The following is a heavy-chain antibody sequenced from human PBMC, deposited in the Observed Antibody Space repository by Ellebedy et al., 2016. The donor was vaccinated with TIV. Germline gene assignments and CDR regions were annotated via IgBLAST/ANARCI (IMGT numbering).Heavy chain of an antibody. CDR1: GGSMSSGEYF. J-gene: IGHJ4*02. CDR2: ISGGGDRT. D-gene: IGHD2-15*01. Sequence: PSETLSLTCSVSGGSMSSGEYFWSWVRQAPGKGLEWFSGISGGGDRTYYADSVNGRFTISRDNSKTTLQLQMNSLRAEDTAVYYCAKDRSSGRSGYENDYWGQGTLVTVSS. V-gene: IGHV3-23*01. CDR3: AKDRSSGRSGYENDY.